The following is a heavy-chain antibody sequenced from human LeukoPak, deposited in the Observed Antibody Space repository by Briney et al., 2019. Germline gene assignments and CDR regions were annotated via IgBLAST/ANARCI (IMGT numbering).Heavy chain of an antibody. J-gene: IGHJ3*02. V-gene: IGHV4-4*07. CDR2: IYTSGNI. CDR3: AKSNGYGLVDI. CDR1: GGSINSYY. D-gene: IGHD3-10*01. Sequence: SETLSLTCIVSGGSINSYYWSWIRQPAGKGLEWIGRIYTSGNINYNPSLKSRVTMSVDTSKNQFSLKLNSVTAADTAVYYCAKSNGYGLVDIWGQGTMVTVSS.